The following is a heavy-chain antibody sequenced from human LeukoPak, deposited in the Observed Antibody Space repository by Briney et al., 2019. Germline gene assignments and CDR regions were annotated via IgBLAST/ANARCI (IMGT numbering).Heavy chain of an antibody. CDR1: GFTFSNYG. V-gene: IGHV3-48*01. CDR2: IKGNSDTI. J-gene: IGHJ4*02. CDR3: ARDFDY. Sequence: GGSLRLSCTASGFTFSNYGMNWVRQAPGKGLEWISYIKGNSDTIHYADSVKGRFTISRDNAKNSLSLQMNSLRAEDTAVYYCARDFDYWGQGTLVTVSS.